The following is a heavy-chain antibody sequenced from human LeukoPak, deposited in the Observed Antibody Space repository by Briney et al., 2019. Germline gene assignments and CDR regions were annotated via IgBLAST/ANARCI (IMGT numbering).Heavy chain of an antibody. CDR1: GFTFSSHA. CDR2: ISFSGGST. Sequence: GGSLRLSCAASGFTFSSHALSWVRQAPGKGLEWVSGISFSGGSTYYADSVKGRFTISRDNSQNTLYLQMNSLRAEDTAEYYCAEVTMAAYWYIDLWGRGTLVTVSS. V-gene: IGHV3-23*01. J-gene: IGHJ2*01. CDR3: AEVTMAAYWYIDL. D-gene: IGHD2-8*01.